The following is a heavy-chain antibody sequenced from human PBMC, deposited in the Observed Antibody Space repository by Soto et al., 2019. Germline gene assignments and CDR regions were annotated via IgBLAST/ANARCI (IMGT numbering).Heavy chain of an antibody. CDR1: GGSFTSYF. J-gene: IGHJ5*02. D-gene: IGHD2-15*01. CDR2: INHSGST. CDR3: AREVVAGTNCFDP. V-gene: IGHV4-34*01. Sequence: QVQLQQWGAGLLKPSETLSLTCAVSGGSFTSYFWNRIRQSPGKGLEWIGEINHSGSTNYNPSLRSRVTISVDTSKSQFSLELSLLTAAGTAVYYCAREVVAGTNCFDPGSQGPLVTVSS.